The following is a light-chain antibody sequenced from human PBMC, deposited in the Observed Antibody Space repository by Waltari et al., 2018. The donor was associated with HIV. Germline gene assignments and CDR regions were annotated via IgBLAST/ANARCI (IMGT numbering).Light chain of an antibody. V-gene: IGLV1-44*01. CDR3: VTWDDSLSGMV. CDR1: SSNIENNN. CDR2: SNN. J-gene: IGLJ2*01. Sequence: QSVLTQPPSASGTPGQRVTISCSGSSSNIENNNVNWYQQLPGTAPKLLIYSNNQRPPGVPDRISGSKSGTSASLAISGLQSEDEADYYCVTWDDSLSGMVFGGGTKLTVL.